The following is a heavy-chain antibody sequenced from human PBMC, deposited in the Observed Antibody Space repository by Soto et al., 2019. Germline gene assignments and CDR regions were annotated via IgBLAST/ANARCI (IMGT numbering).Heavy chain of an antibody. CDR2: IIPILSAP. V-gene: IGHV1-69*14. D-gene: IGHD5-18*01. J-gene: IGHJ4*02. CDR3: SRGIHATLGSSFDY. CDR1: GGTFSSSA. Sequence: QVQLVQSGAEVKKPGSSVKVSCKASGGTFSSSAISWVRQAPGQGLEWMGGIIPILSAPTYSQKFQGRVTITAVNATSTVPTELSSLTSEDTAVYSCSRGIHATLGSSFDYWGPGTLVTVSS.